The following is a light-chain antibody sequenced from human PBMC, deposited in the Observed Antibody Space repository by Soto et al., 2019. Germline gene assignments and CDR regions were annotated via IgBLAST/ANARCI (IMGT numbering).Light chain of an antibody. V-gene: IGKV3-15*01. J-gene: IGKJ5*01. CDR2: DAS. CDR1: QSVSGN. Sequence: EIVMTQSPATLSVSPGERATLSCRASQSVSGNLAWYQQKPGQAPRLLIYDASTRATGIPARFSGSGSGTEFTLTISSLRSEDFAVYYCQQRSNWPITFGQGTRLEIK. CDR3: QQRSNWPIT.